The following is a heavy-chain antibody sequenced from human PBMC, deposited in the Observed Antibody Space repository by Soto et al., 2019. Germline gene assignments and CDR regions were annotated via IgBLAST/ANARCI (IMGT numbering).Heavy chain of an antibody. J-gene: IGHJ5*02. CDR2: INPNSGDT. V-gene: IGHV1-8*01. D-gene: IGHD3-3*01. CDR3: ARGGRYLEWFPWFDP. CDR1: GYTFSSYN. Sequence: QVQLVQSGAEVKRPGASVKVSCKASGYTFSSYNIYWVRQASGQGLEWMGWINPNSGDTGYAHNFLGKVPLTRDPAIRTAYMELTSLKSDDTAVYYCARGGRYLEWFPWFDPWGQGTLVTVSS.